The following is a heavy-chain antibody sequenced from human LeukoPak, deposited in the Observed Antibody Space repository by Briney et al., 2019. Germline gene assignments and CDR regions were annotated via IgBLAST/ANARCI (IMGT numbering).Heavy chain of an antibody. CDR3: ARGVWFGELSGYFDY. V-gene: IGHV4-30-4*01. J-gene: IGHJ4*02. CDR1: GASISSGGYY. Sequence: PSETLSLTCTVSGASISSGGYYWTWIRQHPGKGLEWIGYIYYSGSTYYNPSFKSRVTISVDTSKNQFSLKLSSVTAADTAVYYCARGVWFGELSGYFDYWGQGTLVTVSS. CDR2: IYYSGST. D-gene: IGHD3-10*01.